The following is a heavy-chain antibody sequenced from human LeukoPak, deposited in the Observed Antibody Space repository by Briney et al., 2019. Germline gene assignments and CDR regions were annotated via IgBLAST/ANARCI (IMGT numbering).Heavy chain of an antibody. CDR2: IIPIFGTA. Sequence: SVEASCKASGGTFSSYAISWVRQAPGQGLEWMGGIIPIFGTANYAQKFQGRVTITADESTSTAYMELSSLRSEDTAVYYCARDRGYYYDSSGYYDPLDCWGQGTLVTVSS. D-gene: IGHD3-22*01. CDR1: GGTFSSYA. V-gene: IGHV1-69*13. CDR3: ARDRGYYYDSSGYYDPLDC. J-gene: IGHJ4*02.